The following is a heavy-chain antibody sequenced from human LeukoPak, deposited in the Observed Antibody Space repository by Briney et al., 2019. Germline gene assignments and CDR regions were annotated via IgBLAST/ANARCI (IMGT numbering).Heavy chain of an antibody. CDR3: AKAAFSEYYFDY. CDR2: ISWNSGSI. V-gene: IGHV3-9*01. J-gene: IGHJ4*02. Sequence: GGSLRLSCAASGFTFDDYAMPWVRQAPGKGLEWVSGISWNSGSIGYADSVKGRFTISRDNAKNSLYLQMNSLRAEDTALYYCAKAAFSEYYFDYWGQGTLVTVSP. CDR1: GFTFDDYA.